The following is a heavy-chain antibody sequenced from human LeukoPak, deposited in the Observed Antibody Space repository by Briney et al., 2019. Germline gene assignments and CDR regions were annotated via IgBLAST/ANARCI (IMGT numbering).Heavy chain of an antibody. CDR2: IYPGDSDT. Sequence: GESLKISCKGSGYSFTSYWIGGVRQMPGKGLEGMGIIYPGDSDTRYSPSCQGQVPISADKSISTACLQWSSLKASDTAMYYCALREMAIGGAFDYWGQGTLVTVSS. V-gene: IGHV5-51*01. CDR1: GYSFTSYW. J-gene: IGHJ4*02. CDR3: ALREMAIGGAFDY. D-gene: IGHD5-24*01.